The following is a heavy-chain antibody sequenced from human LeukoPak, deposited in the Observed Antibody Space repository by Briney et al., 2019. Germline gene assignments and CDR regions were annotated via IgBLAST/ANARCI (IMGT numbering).Heavy chain of an antibody. D-gene: IGHD6-19*01. J-gene: IGHJ4*02. CDR3: AGGPWSSGFYYFDY. CDR2: ISSSSSPT. V-gene: IGHV3-48*04. Sequence: GGSLRLSCAASGFTFSSFSMNWVRRAPGKGLEWVSYISSSSSPTHYADSVKGRFTMSRDNAKNSLYLQMNSLRAEDTAVYYCAGGPWSSGFYYFDYWGQGALVTVST. CDR1: GFTFSSFS.